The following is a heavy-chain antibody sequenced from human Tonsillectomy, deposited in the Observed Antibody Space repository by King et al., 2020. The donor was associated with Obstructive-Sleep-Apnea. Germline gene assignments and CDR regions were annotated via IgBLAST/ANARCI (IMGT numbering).Heavy chain of an antibody. Sequence: QLQESGPGLVKPSQTLSLTCTVSGGSISSGDYYWSWIRQPPGKGLEWIGYIYYSGSTYYNPSLKSRVTISVDTSKNQFSLKLSSVTAVDTAVYYCAREGGYCSSTSCSKPSFGYYYYGMDVWGQGTTVTVSS. CDR1: GGSISSGDYY. D-gene: IGHD2-2*01. CDR2: IYYSGST. CDR3: AREGGYCSSTSCSKPSFGYYYYGMDV. J-gene: IGHJ6*02. V-gene: IGHV4-30-4*01.